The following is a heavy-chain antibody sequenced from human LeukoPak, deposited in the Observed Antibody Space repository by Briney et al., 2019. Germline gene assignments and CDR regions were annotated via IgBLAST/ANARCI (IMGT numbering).Heavy chain of an antibody. CDR2: INHSGST. J-gene: IGHJ3*02. CDR1: GGSFSGYY. Sequence: SETLSLTCAVYGGSFSGYYWSWIRQPPGERLEWMGEINHSGSTNSNPSLKSRVTISVDTSKNHFSLKLSSLTAADTAVYYCARRRSVWLHPTGDAFDIWGQGTMVTVSS. D-gene: IGHD5-24*01. V-gene: IGHV4-34*01. CDR3: ARRRSVWLHPTGDAFDI.